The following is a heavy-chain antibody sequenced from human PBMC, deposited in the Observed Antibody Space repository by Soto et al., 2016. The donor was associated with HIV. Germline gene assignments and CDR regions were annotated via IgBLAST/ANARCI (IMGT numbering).Heavy chain of an antibody. J-gene: IGHJ4*02. Sequence: EVQVVESGGGVVPPGGSLRLTCEASEFPLYALHWVRQAPGKGLEWVALINGNTRTTYYADSVKGRFTISRDDSKNSLFLQMNSLRTEDTAMYYCARDIDYASGTTVWGQGILVTVSS. CDR1: EFPLYA. CDR2: INGNTRTT. V-gene: IGHV3-43*02. D-gene: IGHD3-10*01. CDR3: ARDIDYASGTTV.